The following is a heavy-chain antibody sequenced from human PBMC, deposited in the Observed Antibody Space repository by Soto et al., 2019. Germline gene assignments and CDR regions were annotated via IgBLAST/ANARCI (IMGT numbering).Heavy chain of an antibody. V-gene: IGHV3-73*01. CDR2: IRSKANSYAT. CDR3: TSLELDYGGNYAFDI. Sequence: GESLKISCAASGFTFSGSAMHWVRQASGKGLEWVGRIRSKANSYATAYAASVKGRFTISRDDSKNTAYLQMNSLKTEDTAVYYGTSLELDYGGNYAFDIWGQGTMVTVSS. D-gene: IGHD4-17*01. CDR1: GFTFSGSA. J-gene: IGHJ3*02.